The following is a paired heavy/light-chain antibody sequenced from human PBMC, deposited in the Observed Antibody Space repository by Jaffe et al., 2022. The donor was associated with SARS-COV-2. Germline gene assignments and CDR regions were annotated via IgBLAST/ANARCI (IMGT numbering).Heavy chain of an antibody. Sequence: QVQLVQSGAEVKKPGSSVKVSCKASGGTFSSYAISWVRQAPGQGLEWMGGIIPIFGTANYAQKFQGRVTITADESTSTAYMELSSLRSEDTAVYYCASFMITFGGVIAEYYGMDVWGQGTTVTVSS. CDR1: GGTFSSYA. V-gene: IGHV1-69*01. CDR2: IIPIFGTA. J-gene: IGHJ6*02. D-gene: IGHD3-16*02. CDR3: ASFMITFGGVIAEYYGMDV.
Light chain of an antibody. Sequence: QSALTQPASVSGSPGQSITISCTGTSSDVGGYNYVSWYQQHPGKAPKLMIYEVSNRPSGVPDRFSGSKSGNTASLTISGLQAEDEADYYCSSYTSSSTLHWVFGGGTKLTVL. V-gene: IGLV2-14*01. J-gene: IGLJ3*02. CDR3: SSYTSSSTLHWV. CDR1: SSDVGGYNY. CDR2: EVS.